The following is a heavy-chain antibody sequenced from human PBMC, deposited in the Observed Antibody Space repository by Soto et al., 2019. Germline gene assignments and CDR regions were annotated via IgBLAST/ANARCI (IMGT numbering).Heavy chain of an antibody. CDR1: GDSVTSVSDY. D-gene: IGHD3-10*01. Sequence: PSETLSLTCTVSGDSVTSVSDYWSWIRQPPGKGLEWIGYIYYSGSADYNPSLGSRVTISIDTSKNQFSLKLTSVTAADTAVYYCARGVGFGYYYYHMDLWGAGTTVTVYS. CDR2: IYYSGSA. V-gene: IGHV4-61*01. J-gene: IGHJ6*04. CDR3: ARGVGFGYYYYHMDL.